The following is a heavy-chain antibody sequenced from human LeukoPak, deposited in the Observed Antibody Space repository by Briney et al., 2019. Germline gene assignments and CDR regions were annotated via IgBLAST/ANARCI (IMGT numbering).Heavy chain of an antibody. J-gene: IGHJ5*02. CDR1: GYTFTSYD. CDR2: MNPNSGNT. Sequence: GAAVTVSCKASGYTFTSYDINGVRQATGQGVEWMGWMNPNSGNTDYAQKFQGRVTITRNTSISTAYMELSSERSEDTAVYYCARRRSSNNPRVWFDPWGQGTLVTVSS. V-gene: IGHV1-8*03. D-gene: IGHD6-13*01. CDR3: ARRRSSNNPRVWFDP.